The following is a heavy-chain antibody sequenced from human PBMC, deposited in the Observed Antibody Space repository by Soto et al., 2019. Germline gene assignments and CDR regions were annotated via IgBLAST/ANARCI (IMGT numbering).Heavy chain of an antibody. CDR3: ARVAVGYYYMDV. CDR1: GFTFSNHW. J-gene: IGHJ6*03. Sequence: EVQLVESGGGLVQPGGSLRLSCAASGFTFSNHWMHWVRQAPGKGLVWVSRINSDGTRTNYADSVKGRFTISRDNAENTLYLQMNSLTAEDTAVYYCARVAVGYYYMDVWGKGTTVTVSS. V-gene: IGHV3-74*01. CDR2: INSDGTRT.